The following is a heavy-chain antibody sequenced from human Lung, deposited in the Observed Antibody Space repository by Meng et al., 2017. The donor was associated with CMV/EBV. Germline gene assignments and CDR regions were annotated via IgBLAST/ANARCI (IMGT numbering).Heavy chain of an antibody. V-gene: IGHV3-53*01. CDR2: IYSGDNT. Sequence: GESXKISCAASGFTVSNSYMSWVRQAPGKGLEQVSVIYSGDNTFYADSVKGRFSISRDSSKNTLYLQMNGLRAEDTAVYYCARGRGMIVSSRPLGWFDPWXQGTXVTVSS. CDR3: ARGRGMIVSSRPLGWFDP. D-gene: IGHD3-22*01. CDR1: GFTVSNSY. J-gene: IGHJ5*02.